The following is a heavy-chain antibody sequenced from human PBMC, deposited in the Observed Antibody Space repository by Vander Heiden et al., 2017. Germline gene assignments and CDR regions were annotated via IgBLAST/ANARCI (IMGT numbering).Heavy chain of an antibody. Sequence: EVQLVEYGGGLVQPGGSLRLSCAASGFTFSGSVMHWVRQASGKGLEWVGRSRSKANSDATAYAASVKGRFTISRDDSKNTAYLQMSSLKTEDTAVYYCTTGSGGSDAFDIWGQGTMVTVSS. V-gene: IGHV3-73*02. CDR2: SRSKANSDAT. D-gene: IGHD2-15*01. CDR3: TTGSGGSDAFDI. J-gene: IGHJ3*02. CDR1: GFTFSGSV.